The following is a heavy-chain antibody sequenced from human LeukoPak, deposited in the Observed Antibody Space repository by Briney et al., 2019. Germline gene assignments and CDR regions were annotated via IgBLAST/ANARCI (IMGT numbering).Heavy chain of an antibody. J-gene: IGHJ4*02. CDR1: GFTFSSYE. D-gene: IGHD5-12*01. CDR3: ASPQTSGYAFGY. CDR2: ISGSGRTI. V-gene: IGHV3-48*03. Sequence: GGSLRLACAASGFTFSSYEMIWVRQAPGKGLECVSYISGSGRTIYYADSVKGRFTISRDNAKNSLYLQMYSLRAGDTAAYYCASPQTSGYAFGYWGQGTLVTVSS.